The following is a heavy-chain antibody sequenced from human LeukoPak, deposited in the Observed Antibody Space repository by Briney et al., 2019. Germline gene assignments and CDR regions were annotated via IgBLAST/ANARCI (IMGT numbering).Heavy chain of an antibody. Sequence: SSVKVSCKASGGTFSSYTISWVRQAPGQGLEWMGGSIPIFGTANYAQKFQGRVTITADKSTSTAYMELSSLRSEDTAVYYCAREIMVRGVGYYGMDVWGKGTTVTVSS. D-gene: IGHD3-10*01. CDR1: GGTFSSYT. V-gene: IGHV1-69*06. J-gene: IGHJ6*04. CDR3: AREIMVRGVGYYGMDV. CDR2: SIPIFGTA.